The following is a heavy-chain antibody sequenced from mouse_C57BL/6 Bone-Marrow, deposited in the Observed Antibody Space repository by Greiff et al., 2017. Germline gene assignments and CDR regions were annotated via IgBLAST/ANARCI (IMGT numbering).Heavy chain of an antibody. Sequence: QVQLQQPGAELVKPGASVKLSCKASGYTFTSYWMHWVTQRPGQGLEWIGMIHPNSGSTNYNEKFKSKATLTVDKSSSTAYMQLSSLTSEDSAVYYCARCGTGTHYFDYWGQGTTLTVSS. CDR1: GYTFTSYW. D-gene: IGHD4-1*01. J-gene: IGHJ2*01. V-gene: IGHV1-64*01. CDR3: ARCGTGTHYFDY. CDR2: IHPNSGST.